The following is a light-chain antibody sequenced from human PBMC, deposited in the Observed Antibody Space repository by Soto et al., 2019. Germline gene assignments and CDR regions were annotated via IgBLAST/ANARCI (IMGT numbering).Light chain of an antibody. V-gene: IGKV1-5*01. CDR2: DAS. CDR1: QSITNW. J-gene: IGKJ1*01. CDR3: QQYNIYSPT. Sequence: DIQMTQSHANLFAYVGDRVSVTYRASQSITNWVAWYQQKPGKAPKLMIYDASNLESGVPSRFSGGGSGTEFTLTVSSLQPDDFANYYCQQYNIYSPTFGQGTKVEV.